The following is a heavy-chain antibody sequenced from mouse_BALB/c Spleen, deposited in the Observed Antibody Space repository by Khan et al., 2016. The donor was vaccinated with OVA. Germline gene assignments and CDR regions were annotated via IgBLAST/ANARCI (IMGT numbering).Heavy chain of an antibody. V-gene: IGHV2-2*02. D-gene: IGHD2-4*01. CDR3: ARDYDYDEGLAY. CDR2: IWSGGST. Sequence: QVQLKQSGPGLVQPSQSLSITCTVSGFSLTSYGVHWVRQSPGKGLEWLGVIWSGGSTDYNAAFIFRLSISKDNSKSQVFFQMSSLQANDSAIYYCARDYDYDEGLAYWGQGTLVTVSA. J-gene: IGHJ3*01. CDR1: GFSLTSYG.